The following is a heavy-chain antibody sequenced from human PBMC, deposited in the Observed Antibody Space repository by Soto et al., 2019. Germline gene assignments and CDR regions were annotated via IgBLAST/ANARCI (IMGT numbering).Heavy chain of an antibody. CDR1: GFTFSSYG. J-gene: IGHJ3*02. CDR3: ASLYSSGWPGDAFDI. Sequence: QVQLVESGGGVVQPGRSLRLSCAASGFTFSSYGMHWVRQAPGKGLEWVAVIWYDGSNKYYADSVKGRFTISRDNSKNTLYLQMNSLGAEDTAVYYCASLYSSGWPGDAFDIWGQGTMVTVSS. CDR2: IWYDGSNK. V-gene: IGHV3-33*01. D-gene: IGHD6-19*01.